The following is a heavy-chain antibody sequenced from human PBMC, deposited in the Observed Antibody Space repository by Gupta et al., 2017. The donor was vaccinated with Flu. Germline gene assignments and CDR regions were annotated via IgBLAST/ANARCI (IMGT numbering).Heavy chain of an antibody. J-gene: IGHJ4*02. Sequence: QVQLQRWGAGLLKPSETLSLTCAVYGRSFSGSYWRWIRQPPGKGLEWIGEINHSGSTNYNPSLKSRVTIPVDTSKNQCSLKLSSVTAADTAVYYCARAQVGGNSSGWYGLDYWGQGTLVTVSS. CDR2: INHSGST. V-gene: IGHV4-34*01. CDR3: ARAQVGGNSSGWYGLDY. CDR1: GRSFSGSY. D-gene: IGHD6-19*01.